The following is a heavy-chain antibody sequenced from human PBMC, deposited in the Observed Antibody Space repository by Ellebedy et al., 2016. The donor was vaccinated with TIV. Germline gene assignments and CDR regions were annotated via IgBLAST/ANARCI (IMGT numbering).Heavy chain of an antibody. D-gene: IGHD4-17*01. CDR2: ISISNGNT. J-gene: IGHJ4*02. CDR3: SRDLRGSLQGGY. Sequence: AASVKVSCKASGYSFSIFGFSWVRQAPGQGLEWRGWISISNGNTKYSQKFHGNFNMTTDTSTTTVYMELRSLRSDDKAVYYCSRDLRGSLQGGYWGQGTLVTVSS. V-gene: IGHV1-18*04. CDR1: GYSFSIFG.